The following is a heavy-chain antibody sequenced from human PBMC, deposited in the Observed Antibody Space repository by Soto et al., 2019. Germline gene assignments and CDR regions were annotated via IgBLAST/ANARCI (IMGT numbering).Heavy chain of an antibody. CDR3: ARLEGLATISYYFDY. D-gene: IGHD3-9*01. Sequence: QLQLQESGPGLVKPSETLSLTCTVSGGSVSSSNYYWGWIRQSPGKGLEWIGSIYYSGSTYYNPSLESGVTISVDKSKNQFSLKVISVTAADTAVYYCARLEGLATISYYFDYWGQGTLVTVSS. J-gene: IGHJ4*02. V-gene: IGHV4-39*01. CDR1: GGSVSSSNYY. CDR2: IYYSGST.